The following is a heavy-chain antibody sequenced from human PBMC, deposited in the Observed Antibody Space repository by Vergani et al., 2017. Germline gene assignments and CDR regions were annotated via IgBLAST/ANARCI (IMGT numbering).Heavy chain of an antibody. J-gene: IGHJ4*02. D-gene: IGHD2-15*01. CDR1: GFPFSSYG. V-gene: IGHV3-33*01. CDR3: ARDRGVVVVAARYFDY. CDR2: IWYDGSNK. Sequence: QVQLVESGGGVVQPGRSLRLSCAASGFPFSSYGMHWVRQAPGKGLEWVAVIWYDGSNKYYADSVKGRFTISRDNSKNTLYLQMNSLRAEDTAVYYCARDRGVVVVAARYFDYWGQGTLVTVSS.